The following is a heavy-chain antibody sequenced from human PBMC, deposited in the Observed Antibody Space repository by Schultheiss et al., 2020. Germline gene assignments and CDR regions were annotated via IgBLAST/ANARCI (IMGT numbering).Heavy chain of an antibody. V-gene: IGHV1-46*01. CDR3: ARRGGTTVTTDDDYYYYYGMDV. D-gene: IGHD4-11*01. Sequence: AYVKVSCKASGYTFTGYYMHWVRQAPGQGLEWMGIINPSGGSTSYAQKFQGRVTMTTDTSTSTAYMELSSLRSEDTAVYYCARRGGTTVTTDDDYYYYYGMDVWGKGTTVTVSS. J-gene: IGHJ6*04. CDR2: INPSGGST. CDR1: GYTFTGYY.